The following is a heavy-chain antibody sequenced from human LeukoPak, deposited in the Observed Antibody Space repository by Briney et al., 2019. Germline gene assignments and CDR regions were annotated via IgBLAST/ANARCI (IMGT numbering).Heavy chain of an antibody. V-gene: IGHV3-74*01. CDR1: GFTFSGYW. CDR2: IKSDGSFT. J-gene: IGHJ4*02. Sequence: PGGSLRLSCAASGFTFSGYWMHWVRQAPGKGLVWVSCIKSDGSFTSIADSAKGRFTISRDNAKNIVYLQMNSLRAEDTAVYYCVRDNRSYNFDYWGQGTLVTVSS. D-gene: IGHD1-26*01. CDR3: VRDNRSYNFDY.